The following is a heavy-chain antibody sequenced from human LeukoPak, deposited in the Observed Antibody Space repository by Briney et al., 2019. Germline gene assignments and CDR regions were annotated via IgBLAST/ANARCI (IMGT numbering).Heavy chain of an antibody. Sequence: PGGSLRLFCAASGSTFKNYAMHWVRQAPGKGLDWVAFIRYDGNNKFYADSVKGRFTISRDNSKNTLYLQMNNPRPEDTAIYYCAKDSVGATTLDWFDSWGQGTLVTVSS. D-gene: IGHD1-26*01. CDR2: IRYDGNNK. J-gene: IGHJ5*01. V-gene: IGHV3-30*02. CDR3: AKDSVGATTLDWFDS. CDR1: GSTFKNYA.